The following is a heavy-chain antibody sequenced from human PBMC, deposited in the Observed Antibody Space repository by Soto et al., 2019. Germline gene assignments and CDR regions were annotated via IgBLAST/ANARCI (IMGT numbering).Heavy chain of an antibody. D-gene: IGHD1-1*01. Sequence: GGSLRLSCAASGFTFGSYAMSWVRQGPGKGLEWVSANSGGGSDSYYADSVKGRFTISRDVSKNALYLQVNSLRAEDTAVYFCVKEGTGISFTVSASSGQYTLALLAALPPSSWG. V-gene: IGHV3-23*01. CDR3: VKEGTGISFTVSASSGQYTLALLAALPPSS. J-gene: IGHJ5*01. CDR2: NSGGGSDS. CDR1: GFTFGSYA.